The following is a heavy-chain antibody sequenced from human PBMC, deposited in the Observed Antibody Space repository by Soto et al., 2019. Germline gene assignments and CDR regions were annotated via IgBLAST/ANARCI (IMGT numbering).Heavy chain of an antibody. Sequence: GESLKISCKGSGYSFTSYWISWVRQMPGKGLEWMGRIDPSDSYTNYSPSFQGHVTISADKSISTAYLQWSSLKASDTAMYYCARLSERLVFRRSPQNFDYWGQGTLVTVSS. J-gene: IGHJ4*02. V-gene: IGHV5-10-1*01. CDR3: ARLSERLVFRRSPQNFDY. CDR1: GYSFTSYW. CDR2: IDPSDSYT. D-gene: IGHD6-6*01.